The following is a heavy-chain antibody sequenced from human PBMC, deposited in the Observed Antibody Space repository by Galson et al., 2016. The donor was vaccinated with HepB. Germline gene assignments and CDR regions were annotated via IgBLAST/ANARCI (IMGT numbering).Heavy chain of an antibody. Sequence: SVKVSCKAPGGTFSSYGFSWVRQAPGQGLEWMGGIIPLFGAPNYTQKFQGRVAITVDESTYTVYMELSSLRSEDTAVYYCARAVDTTLGPIDYWGQGTLVTVSS. CDR1: GGTFSSYG. CDR3: ARAVDTTLGPIDY. V-gene: IGHV1-69*13. J-gene: IGHJ4*02. CDR2: IIPLFGAP. D-gene: IGHD5-18*01.